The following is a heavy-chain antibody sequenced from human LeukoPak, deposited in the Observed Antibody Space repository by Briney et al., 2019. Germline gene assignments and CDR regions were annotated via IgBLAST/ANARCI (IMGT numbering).Heavy chain of an antibody. J-gene: IGHJ4*02. CDR2: ISGSGGST. CDR1: GFTFSSYA. CDR3: AKEYDSGGYGAYFDY. V-gene: IGHV3-23*01. Sequence: GGSLRLSCAASGFTFSSYAMSWVRQAPGKGLEWVSAISGSGGSTYYADSVKGRFTISRDNSRNTLDLQMNSLGPEDTAVYYCAKEYDSGGYGAYFDYWGQGTLVTVSS. D-gene: IGHD3-10*01.